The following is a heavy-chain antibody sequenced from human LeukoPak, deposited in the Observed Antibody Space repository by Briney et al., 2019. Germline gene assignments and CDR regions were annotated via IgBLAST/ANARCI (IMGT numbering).Heavy chain of an antibody. CDR1: GGSISSYY. Sequence: SETLSLTCTVSGGSISSYYWSWIRQPPGKGLEWIGHIYGSGSTNYNPSLKSRVTLSVDTSKNQFSLKLSSVTAADTAVYYCARGGGSGRGNWFDPWGQGSLVIVSS. CDR3: ARGGGSGRGNWFDP. V-gene: IGHV4-59*12. D-gene: IGHD3-10*01. CDR2: IYGSGST. J-gene: IGHJ5*02.